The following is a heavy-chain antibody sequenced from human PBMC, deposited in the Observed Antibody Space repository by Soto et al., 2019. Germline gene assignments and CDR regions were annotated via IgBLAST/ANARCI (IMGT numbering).Heavy chain of an antibody. CDR2: IDWDDDK. V-gene: IGHV2-70*01. Sequence: SGPTLVNPTQTLTLTCTFSGFSLSTSGMCVSWIRQPPGKALEWLALIDWDDDKYYSTSLKTRLTISKDTSKNQVVLTMTNMDPVDTATYYCAPNRKCYDSSGYYFDYWGQGTLVTVSS. D-gene: IGHD3-22*01. CDR3: APNRKCYDSSGYYFDY. CDR1: GFSLSTSGMC. J-gene: IGHJ4*02.